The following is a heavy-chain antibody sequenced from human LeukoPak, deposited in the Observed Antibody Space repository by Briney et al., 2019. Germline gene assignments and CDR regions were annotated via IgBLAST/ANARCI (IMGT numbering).Heavy chain of an antibody. CDR1: GYTFTGYY. CDR2: INPNSGGT. D-gene: IGHD3-16*02. V-gene: IGHV1-2*02. J-gene: IGHJ4*02. Sequence: ASVKVSCKASGYTFTGYYMRWVRQAPGQGLEWMGWINPNSGGTNYAQKFQGRVTMTRDASISTAYMELSRLRSDDTAVYYCARRYRRDLGYFDYWGQGTLVTVSS. CDR3: ARRYRRDLGYFDY.